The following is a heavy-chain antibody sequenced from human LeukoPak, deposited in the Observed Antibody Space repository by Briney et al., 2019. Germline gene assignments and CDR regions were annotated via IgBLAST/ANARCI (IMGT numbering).Heavy chain of an antibody. Sequence: GGSLRLSCAASGFTFSSYWMSWVRQAPGKGLEWVANIKQDGSEKYYVDSVKGRFTISRDNAKNSLYLQMNSLGAEDTAVYYCARFLLGIQNWYFDLWGRGTLVTVSS. J-gene: IGHJ2*01. D-gene: IGHD7-27*01. V-gene: IGHV3-7*01. CDR2: IKQDGSEK. CDR3: ARFLLGIQNWYFDL. CDR1: GFTFSSYW.